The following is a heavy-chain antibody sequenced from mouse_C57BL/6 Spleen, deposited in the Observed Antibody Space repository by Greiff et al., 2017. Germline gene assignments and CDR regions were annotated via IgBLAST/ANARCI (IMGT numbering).Heavy chain of an antibody. Sequence: VQLQQPGAELVRPGSSVKLSCKASGYTFTSYWMHWVKQRPIQGLEWIGNIDPSDSATHYNQKFKDKATLTVDKSSSTAYMQLSSLTSEDSAVYYCARKSYLYAMDYWGQGTSVTVSS. CDR1: GYTFTSYW. CDR3: ARKSYLYAMDY. CDR2: IDPSDSAT. J-gene: IGHJ4*01. D-gene: IGHD2-12*01. V-gene: IGHV1-52*01.